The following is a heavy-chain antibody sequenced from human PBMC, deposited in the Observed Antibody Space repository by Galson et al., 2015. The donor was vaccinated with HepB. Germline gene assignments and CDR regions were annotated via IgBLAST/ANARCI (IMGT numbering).Heavy chain of an antibody. CDR2: ISSSSSYI. D-gene: IGHD3-22*01. CDR3: ARDSSGGGLWYFDL. J-gene: IGHJ2*01. Sequence: SLRLSCAASGFTFSSYSMNWVRQAPGKGLEWVSSISSSSSYIYYADSVKGRFTISRDNAKNSLYLQMNSLRAEDTAVYYCARDSSGGGLWYFDLWGRGTLVTVSS. CDR1: GFTFSSYS. V-gene: IGHV3-21*01.